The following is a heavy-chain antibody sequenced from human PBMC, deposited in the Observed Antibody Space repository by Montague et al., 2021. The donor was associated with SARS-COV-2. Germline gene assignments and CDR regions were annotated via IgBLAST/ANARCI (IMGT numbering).Heavy chain of an antibody. Sequence: SETLSLTCTVSGDSVSRGSSYWSWIRQPPGKEPDWIGYIYYTGSHKYNSSLKIRITISVDTSKNQFSLKLRSVTAAATAVYYCARHARGEGYTSWFDSWGQGTLVTVSS. CDR1: GDSVSRGSSY. D-gene: IGHD5-24*01. J-gene: IGHJ5*01. CDR3: ARHARGEGYTSWFDS. CDR2: IYYTGSH. V-gene: IGHV4-61*01.